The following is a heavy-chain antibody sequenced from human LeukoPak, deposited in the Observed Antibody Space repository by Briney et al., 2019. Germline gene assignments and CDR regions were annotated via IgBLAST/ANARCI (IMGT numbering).Heavy chain of an antibody. CDR3: AKEPDAYCGGDCYSYFDY. Sequence: QSGGSLRLSCAASGFTFSSYGMHWVRQAPGKRLEWVAVIWYDGSNKYYADSVKGRFTISRDNSKNTLYLQMNSLRAEDTAVYYCAKEPDAYCGGDCYSYFDYWGQGTLVTVSA. V-gene: IGHV3-33*06. D-gene: IGHD2-21*02. CDR2: IWYDGSNK. J-gene: IGHJ4*02. CDR1: GFTFSSYG.